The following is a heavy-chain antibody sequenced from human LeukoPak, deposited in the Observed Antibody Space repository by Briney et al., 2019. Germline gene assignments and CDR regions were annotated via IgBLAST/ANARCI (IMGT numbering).Heavy chain of an antibody. Sequence: SDTLSLICTVSGRSLGGYYWTWIPQPPGGRLQGIGFIFSTGGTNYNPSLKSRVAISTDTSKSQVSLRVTSVTAADSAVYYCATGGAYTRGRYNIWGQGTLVSVSS. D-gene: IGHD6-19*01. CDR2: IFSTGGT. CDR1: GRSLGGYY. J-gene: IGHJ4*02. CDR3: ATGGAYTRGRYNI. V-gene: IGHV4-4*09.